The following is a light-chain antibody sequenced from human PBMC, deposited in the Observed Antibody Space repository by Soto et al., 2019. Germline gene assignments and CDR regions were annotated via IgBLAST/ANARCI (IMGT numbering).Light chain of an antibody. CDR1: QSVTTY. CDR2: DAF. V-gene: IGKV3-11*01. J-gene: IGKJ4*01. CDR3: QHRAHWQLT. Sequence: EIVLTQSPATLSLSPGDRATLSCGASQSVTTYLAWYQQKPGQPPRLLIYDAFYRATGIPDRFSGSGSGTDFTLTISSLEPEDFAVYYCQHRAHWQLTFGGGTKVEVK.